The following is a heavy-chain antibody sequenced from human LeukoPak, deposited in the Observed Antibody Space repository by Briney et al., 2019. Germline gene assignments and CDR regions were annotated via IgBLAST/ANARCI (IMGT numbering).Heavy chain of an antibody. D-gene: IGHD1-26*01. J-gene: IGHJ2*01. V-gene: IGHV1-69*13. Sequence: SVKVSCKASGGTFSSYAISWVRQAPGQGLEWMGGIIPIFGTANYAQKFQGRVTITADEFTSTAYMELSSLRSEDTAVYYCASASGSYRPRRPAVLPDLWGRGTLVTVSS. CDR2: IIPIFGTA. CDR3: ASASGSYRPRRPAVLPDL. CDR1: GGTFSSYA.